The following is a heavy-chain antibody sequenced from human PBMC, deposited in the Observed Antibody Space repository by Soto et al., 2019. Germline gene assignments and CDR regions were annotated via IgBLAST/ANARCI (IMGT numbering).Heavy chain of an antibody. CDR3: ARGPKHQKRYCSSTSCTAPGWFDP. V-gene: IGHV4-59*01. CDR1: GGSISSYY. D-gene: IGHD2-2*01. Sequence: SETLSLTCTVSGGSISSYYWSWIRQPPGKGLEWIGYIYYSGSTNYNPSLKSRVTISVDTSKNQFSLKLSSVTAADTAVYYCARGPKHQKRYCSSTSCTAPGWFDPWGQGTLVTVSS. J-gene: IGHJ5*02. CDR2: IYYSGST.